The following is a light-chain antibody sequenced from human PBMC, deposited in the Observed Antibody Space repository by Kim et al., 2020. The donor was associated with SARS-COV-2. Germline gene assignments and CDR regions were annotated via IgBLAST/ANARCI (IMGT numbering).Light chain of an antibody. V-gene: IGLV1-47*01. CDR1: SANSGSNY. CDR2: RNN. J-gene: IGLJ3*02. CDR3: ATWDDSLSGWV. Sequence: GQRVNISCSGSSANSGSNYIYWYQQLPGTAPKLLTYRNNQRPSGVPDRFSGSKSGTSASLAISGLRAEDEADYYCATWDDSLSGWVFGGGTKLTVL.